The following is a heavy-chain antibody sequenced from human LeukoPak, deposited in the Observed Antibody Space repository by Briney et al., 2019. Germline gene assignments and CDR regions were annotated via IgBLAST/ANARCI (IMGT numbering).Heavy chain of an antibody. V-gene: IGHV3-53*01. CDR3: ARAYCSGGSCYFDY. J-gene: IGHJ4*02. CDR2: IYSGGST. D-gene: IGHD2-15*01. CDR1: GFTFSSNY. Sequence: GGSLRLSCAASGFTFSSNYMSWVRQAPGKGLEWVSVIYSGGSTYYADSVKGRFPISRDNSKTTPYLQMASRRAEDTAVYYCARAYCSGGSCYFDYWGQGTLVTVSS.